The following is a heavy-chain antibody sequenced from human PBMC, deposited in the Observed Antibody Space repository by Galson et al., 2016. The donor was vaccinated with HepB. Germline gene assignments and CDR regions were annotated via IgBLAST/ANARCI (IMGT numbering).Heavy chain of an antibody. V-gene: IGHV3-9*01. CDR2: ISWSSDSI. CDR3: AKDFGDYYGSGTFLTYFDF. J-gene: IGHJ4*01. Sequence: SLRLSCAASGFTFDDYAMHWVRQPPGKGLEWVASISWSSDSIGYADSVKGRFTISRDNAKNSLYLEMNSLRPEDTALYYCAKDFGDYYGSGTFLTYFDFWGHGTRVTDSS. D-gene: IGHD3-10*01. CDR1: GFTFDDYA.